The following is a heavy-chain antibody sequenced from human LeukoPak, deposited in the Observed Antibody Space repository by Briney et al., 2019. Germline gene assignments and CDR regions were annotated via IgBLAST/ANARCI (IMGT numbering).Heavy chain of an antibody. D-gene: IGHD5-18*01. Sequence: GGSLRLSCAASTSTGLVWMDWVRKAPGKGLVWVSRISSDGTGANYADSVKGQLTISRDNSKNTLYLQMNSLRPEDTAVYYCARGVTATLDYWGQGTLVTVYS. CDR3: ARGVTATLDY. CDR1: TSTGLVW. V-gene: IGHV3-74*01. J-gene: IGHJ4*02. CDR2: ISSDGTGA.